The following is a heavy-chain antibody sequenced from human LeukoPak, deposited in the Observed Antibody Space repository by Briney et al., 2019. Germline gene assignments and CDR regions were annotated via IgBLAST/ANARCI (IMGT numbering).Heavy chain of an antibody. CDR2: INPSGGST. CDR1: GYTFTSYY. D-gene: IGHD3-3*01. V-gene: IGHV1-46*01. Sequence: GASVKVSCKASGYTFTSYYMHWVRQAPGQGLEWMGIINPSGGSTSYAQKFQGRVTMTRDTSTSTVYMELSSLRSEDTAVYYCARGAVPGGTSDTIFGVVIIRAPPYYFDYWGQGTLVTVSS. J-gene: IGHJ4*02. CDR3: ARGAVPGGTSDTIFGVVIIRAPPYYFDY.